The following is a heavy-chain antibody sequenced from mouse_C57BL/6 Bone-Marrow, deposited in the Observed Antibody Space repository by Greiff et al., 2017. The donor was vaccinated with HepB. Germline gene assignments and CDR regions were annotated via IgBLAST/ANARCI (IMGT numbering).Heavy chain of an antibody. CDR2: IYPRSGNT. CDR3: AREGDSSYYFGY. D-gene: IGHD1-1*01. CDR1: GYTFTSYG. J-gene: IGHJ2*01. V-gene: IGHV1-81*01. Sequence: QVQLQQSGAELARPGASVKLSCKASGYTFTSYGISWVKQRTGQGLEWIGEIYPRSGNTYYNEKFKGKATLTADKSSSTAYMELRSLTSEDSAVYFCAREGDSSYYFGYWGQGTTLTVSS.